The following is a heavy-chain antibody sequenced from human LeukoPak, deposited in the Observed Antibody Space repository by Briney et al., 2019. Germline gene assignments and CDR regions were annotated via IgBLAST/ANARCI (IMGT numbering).Heavy chain of an antibody. Sequence: SETLSLTCAVYGGSFSGYYWSWIRQPPGKGLEWIGEINHSGSTNYNPSLKSRVTISVDTSKNQFSLKLSSVTAANTAVYYCARRPSSYSISWKRPVDYWGQGTLVTVSS. CDR1: GGSFSGYY. CDR3: ARRPSSYSISWKRPVDY. V-gene: IGHV4-34*01. J-gene: IGHJ4*02. D-gene: IGHD6-13*01. CDR2: INHSGST.